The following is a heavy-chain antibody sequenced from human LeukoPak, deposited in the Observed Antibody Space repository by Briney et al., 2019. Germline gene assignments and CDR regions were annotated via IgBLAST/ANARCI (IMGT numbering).Heavy chain of an antibody. V-gene: IGHV3-30-3*01. D-gene: IGHD5-24*01. CDR3: ARDGEDGYASFDL. CDR1: GFTFSSFP. J-gene: IGHJ4*02. CDR2: ISYDGSNK. Sequence: GGSLRLSCAASGFTFSSFPMHWVRQAPGKGLEWVALISYDGSNKYYADSVKGRFTISRDNSKNTLYLQMNSLRVEDTAVYYCARDGEDGYASFDLWGQGTLVTVSS.